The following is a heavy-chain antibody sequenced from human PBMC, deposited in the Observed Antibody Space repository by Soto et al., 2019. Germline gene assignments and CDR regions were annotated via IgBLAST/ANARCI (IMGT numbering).Heavy chain of an antibody. D-gene: IGHD2-2*01. Sequence: ASVKVSCKASGYTFTGYYIHWVREAPGQGLEWMGWINPQTGGTSYAQKFQGRVTLSRDTSINTAYLELSRLTFDDTAVYFCARERYQVISDGMDVWGQGTTVTVSS. CDR1: GYTFTGYY. V-gene: IGHV1-2*02. CDR3: ARERYQVISDGMDV. J-gene: IGHJ6*02. CDR2: INPQTGGT.